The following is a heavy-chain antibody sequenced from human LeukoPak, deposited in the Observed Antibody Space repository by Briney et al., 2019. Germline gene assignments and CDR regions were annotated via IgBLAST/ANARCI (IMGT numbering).Heavy chain of an antibody. Sequence: GGSLRLSCAASGFTFSSYSMNWVRRAPGKGLEWVSSISSSSSYIYYADSVKGRFTISRDNAKNSLYLQMNSLRAEDTAVYYCAREGGYCSSTSCYFDYWGQGTLVTVSS. D-gene: IGHD2-2*01. CDR1: GFTFSSYS. CDR2: ISSSSSYI. V-gene: IGHV3-21*01. CDR3: AREGGYCSSTSCYFDY. J-gene: IGHJ4*02.